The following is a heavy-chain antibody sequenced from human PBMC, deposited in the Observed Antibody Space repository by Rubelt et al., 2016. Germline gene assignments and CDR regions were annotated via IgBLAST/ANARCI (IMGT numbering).Heavy chain of an antibody. Sequence: RGYYMSWIRQAPGKGLEWVSYISSSGSTISYADSVKGRFTISRDNAKNSLYLQMNSLRAEDTAVYYCASSVRPTSGFHLWGQGTLVTVSS. J-gene: IGHJ4*02. D-gene: IGHD3-3*01. CDR2: ISSSGSTI. CDR1: RGYY. CDR3: ASSVRPTSGFHL. V-gene: IGHV3-11*04.